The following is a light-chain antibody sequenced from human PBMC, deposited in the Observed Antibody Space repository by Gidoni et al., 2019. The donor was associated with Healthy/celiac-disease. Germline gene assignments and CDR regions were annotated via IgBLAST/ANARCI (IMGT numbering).Light chain of an antibody. V-gene: IGLV2-14*01. J-gene: IGLJ1*01. Sequence: QSALTQPASVSGSPGQSITIPCTGTSSDVGRYNYVSWYQQHPGKAPKLMIYDLSNRPSGVSIRFSGSKSGNTASLTISGLQAEDEADYYCSSYTSSSTLYVFGTGTKVTVL. CDR3: SSYTSSSTLYV. CDR1: SSDVGRYNY. CDR2: DLS.